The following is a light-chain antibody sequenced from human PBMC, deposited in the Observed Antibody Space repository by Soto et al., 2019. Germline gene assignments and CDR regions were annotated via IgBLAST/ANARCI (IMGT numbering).Light chain of an antibody. V-gene: IGLV1-47*01. Sequence: QSVLTQPPSASGTPGQRVAISCSGSNSNIGSGYVYWYQHLPGTAPKLLIYRSNQRHSGVPDRFSGSKSGTSASLAISGLRSEDEADYYCAAWDDSLSGRVFGGGTKVTVL. J-gene: IGLJ3*02. CDR3: AAWDDSLSGRV. CDR2: RSN. CDR1: NSNIGSGY.